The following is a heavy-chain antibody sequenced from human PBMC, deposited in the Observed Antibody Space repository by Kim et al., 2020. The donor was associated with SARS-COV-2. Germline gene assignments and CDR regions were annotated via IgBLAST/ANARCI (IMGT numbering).Heavy chain of an antibody. Sequence: AQKFQGRGKITADESTSTAYMELSSLRSEDTAVYYCARGGYSSSWYYFDYWGQGTLVTVSS. D-gene: IGHD6-13*01. J-gene: IGHJ4*02. CDR3: ARGGYSSSWYYFDY. V-gene: IGHV1-69*01.